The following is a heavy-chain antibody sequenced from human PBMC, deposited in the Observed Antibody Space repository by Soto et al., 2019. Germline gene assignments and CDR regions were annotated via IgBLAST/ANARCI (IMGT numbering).Heavy chain of an antibody. J-gene: IGHJ1*01. V-gene: IGHV4-39*01. D-gene: IGHD3-16*02. CDR3: ASTNYDYVWGSYRYFVQH. CDR2: LYYSGST. CDR1: GGSISSSSYY. Sequence: QLQLQESGPGLVKPSETLSLTCTVSGGSISSSSYYWGWIRQPPGKGLEWIGSLYYSGSTYYNPSLKRRVTISVDTSKNQFSLKLSSVTAADAAVYYCASTNYDYVWGSYRYFVQHWGQGTLVTVSS.